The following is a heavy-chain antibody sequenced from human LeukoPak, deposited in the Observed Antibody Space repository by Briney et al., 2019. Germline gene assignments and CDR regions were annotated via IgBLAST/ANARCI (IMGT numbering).Heavy chain of an antibody. J-gene: IGHJ4*02. CDR3: ARQGLDCSSTSCYTTYHY. V-gene: IGHV4-59*12. CDR1: GGSISSYY. CDR2: ISDIGSI. D-gene: IGHD2-2*02. Sequence: SETLSLTCTVSGGSISSYYWSWIRQPPGKGLEWIAHISDIGSINYNPSLKSRVTISLDTSKNQFSLKLSSVTAADTAVYYCARQGLDCSSTSCYTTYHYWGQGTLVTVSS.